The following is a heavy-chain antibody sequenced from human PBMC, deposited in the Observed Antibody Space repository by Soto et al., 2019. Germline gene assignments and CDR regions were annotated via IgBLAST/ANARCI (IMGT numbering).Heavy chain of an antibody. CDR2: ISGSVGST. CDR3: ETDVGSSIWEFYFDF. V-gene: IGHV3-23*01. Sequence: EVQLLESGGGLVKPGGSLRLSCASSGFNFSSYAMSWVCKSPGKRLEWVSAISGSVGSTYYADSVKGRFTISRDDSMNMLYRQMNSLRVEDTAVYYWETDVGSSIWEFYFDFWVRSALVIVFS. J-gene: IGHJ4*02. D-gene: IGHD6-13*01. CDR1: GFNFSSYA.